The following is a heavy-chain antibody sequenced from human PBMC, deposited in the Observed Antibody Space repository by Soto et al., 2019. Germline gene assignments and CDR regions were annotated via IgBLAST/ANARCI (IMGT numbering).Heavy chain of an antibody. V-gene: IGHV4-31*03. CDR3: ARGNPPMVYAIGYEYYYYGMDV. D-gene: IGHD2-8*01. Sequence: SETLSLTCTVSGGSISSGGYYWGWIRQHPGKGLEWIGYIYYSGSTYYNPSLKSRVTISVDTSKNQFSLKLSSVTAADTAVYYCARGNPPMVYAIGYEYYYYGMDVWGQGTTVTVSS. CDR2: IYYSGST. CDR1: GGSISSGGYY. J-gene: IGHJ6*02.